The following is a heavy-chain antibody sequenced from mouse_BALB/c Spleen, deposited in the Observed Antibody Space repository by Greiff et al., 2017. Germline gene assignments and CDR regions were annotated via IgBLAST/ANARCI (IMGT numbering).Heavy chain of an antibody. D-gene: IGHD1-1*01. CDR1: GFSLTSYG. Sequence: VMLVESGPGLVQPSQSLSITCTVSGFSLTSYGVHWVRQSPGKGLEWLGVIWSGGSTDYNAAFISRLSISKDNSKSQVFFKMNSLQADDTAIYYCARNEDYYRSMDYWGQGTSVTVSS. V-gene: IGHV2-4-1*01. CDR2: IWSGGST. J-gene: IGHJ4*01. CDR3: ARNEDYYRSMDY.